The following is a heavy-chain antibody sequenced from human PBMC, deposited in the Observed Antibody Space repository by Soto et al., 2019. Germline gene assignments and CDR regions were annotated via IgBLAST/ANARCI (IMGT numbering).Heavy chain of an antibody. J-gene: IGHJ5*02. D-gene: IGHD1-1*01. V-gene: IGHV4-4*07. Sequence: SETLSLTCTVSGASISGFYWSWIRKSAGKGLEWIGRIYATGTTDYNPSLKSRVMMSVDTSKKQFSLKLRSVTAVDTAVYYCVRDGTKTLRDWFDPWGQGISVTVSS. CDR1: GASISGFY. CDR3: VRDGTKTLRDWFDP. CDR2: IYATGTT.